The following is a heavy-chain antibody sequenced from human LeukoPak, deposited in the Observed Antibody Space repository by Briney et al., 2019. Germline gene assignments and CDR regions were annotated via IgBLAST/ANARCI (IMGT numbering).Heavy chain of an antibody. Sequence: PGGSLRLSCAASGFTFSSYAVSWVRQAPGKGLEWVSAISGSGGSTYYADSVKGRFTISRDNSKNTLYLQMNSLRAEDTAVYYCAKSDRQWLVRGYAFDIWGQGTMVTVSS. CDR1: GFTFSSYA. CDR2: ISGSGGST. J-gene: IGHJ3*02. CDR3: AKSDRQWLVRGYAFDI. D-gene: IGHD6-19*01. V-gene: IGHV3-23*01.